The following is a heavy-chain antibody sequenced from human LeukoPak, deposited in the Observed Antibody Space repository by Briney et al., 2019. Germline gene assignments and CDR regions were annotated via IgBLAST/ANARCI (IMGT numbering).Heavy chain of an antibody. CDR3: ARDMDSGPDFFDY. Sequence: ASVKVSCKASGDIFTGYFIHWVRQAPGQGLEWMGCIKPSSGFTRYAQMYQGRVTMTWDTSIITAYMDLGRLTSNDTAVYYCARDMDSGPDFFDYWGLGTLVTVSS. D-gene: IGHD1-26*01. CDR1: GDIFTGYF. CDR2: IKPSSGFT. J-gene: IGHJ4*02. V-gene: IGHV1-2*02.